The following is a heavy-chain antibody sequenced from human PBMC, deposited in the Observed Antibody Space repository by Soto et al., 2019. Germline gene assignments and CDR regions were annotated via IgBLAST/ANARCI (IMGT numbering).Heavy chain of an antibody. D-gene: IGHD6-19*01. Sequence: SETLSLTCTVSGGSISNYYWSWIRQPPGKGLEWIGYIYYSGSINYNPPLKSRVTISEDTSKNQFSLKMSSVTAADTAVYYCAREIAVAGTHYFDYWGQGTLVTVSS. CDR1: GGSISNYY. CDR2: IYYSGSI. V-gene: IGHV4-59*01. CDR3: AREIAVAGTHYFDY. J-gene: IGHJ4*02.